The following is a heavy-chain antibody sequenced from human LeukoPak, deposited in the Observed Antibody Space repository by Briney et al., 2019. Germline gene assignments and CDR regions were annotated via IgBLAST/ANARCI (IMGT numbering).Heavy chain of an antibody. CDR2: IWYDGSHK. D-gene: IGHD4-17*01. Sequence: PGGSLRLSCAASGFTFSSYGMHWVRQAPGKGLEWVALIWYDGSHKKYADSVKGRFTISRDNSKNTLYLQMSSLRADDTAVCYCARYMTTVTTFDYWGQGTLVTVSS. V-gene: IGHV3-33*01. CDR3: ARYMTTVTTFDY. CDR1: GFTFSSYG. J-gene: IGHJ4*02.